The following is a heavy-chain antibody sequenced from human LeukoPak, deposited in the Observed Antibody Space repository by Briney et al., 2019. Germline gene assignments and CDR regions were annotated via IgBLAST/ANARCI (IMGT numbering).Heavy chain of an antibody. J-gene: IGHJ4*02. CDR2: IYTSGST. Sequence: SQTLSLTCTVSGGSISSGSYYWSWIRQPAGKGLEWIGRIYTSGSTNYNPSLKSRVTISVDTSKNQFSLKLGSVTAADTAVYYCARDDSGYDPSGSYWGQGTLVTVSS. CDR1: GGSISSGSYY. V-gene: IGHV4-61*02. D-gene: IGHD5-12*01. CDR3: ARDDSGYDPSGSY.